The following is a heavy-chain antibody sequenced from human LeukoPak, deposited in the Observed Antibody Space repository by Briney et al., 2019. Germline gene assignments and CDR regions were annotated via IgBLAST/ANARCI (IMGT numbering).Heavy chain of an antibody. J-gene: IGHJ4*02. Sequence: GGSLRLSCAASGFTFDDYTMHWVRQARGKGLEWVSLISWDGGSTYYADSVKGRFTISRDNSKNSLYLQMNSLRTEDTALYYCAKDISPNSGSLIDYWGQGTLVTVSS. D-gene: IGHD1-26*01. CDR3: AKDISPNSGSLIDY. CDR2: ISWDGGST. CDR1: GFTFDDYT. V-gene: IGHV3-43*01.